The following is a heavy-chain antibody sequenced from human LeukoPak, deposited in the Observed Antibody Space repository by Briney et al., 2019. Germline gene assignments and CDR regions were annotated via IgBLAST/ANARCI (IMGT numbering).Heavy chain of an antibody. CDR1: GGSFSGYY. Sequence: SETLSLTCAVYGGSFSGYYWSWIRQPLGKGLEWIGEINHSGSTNYNPSLKSRVTISVDTSKNQFSLKLSSVTAADTAVYYCARGHGAFDIWGQGTMVIVSS. CDR3: ARGHGAFDI. CDR2: INHSGST. J-gene: IGHJ3*02. V-gene: IGHV4-34*01.